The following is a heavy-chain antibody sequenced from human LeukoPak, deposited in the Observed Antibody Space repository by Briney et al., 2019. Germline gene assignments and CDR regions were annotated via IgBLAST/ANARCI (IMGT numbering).Heavy chain of an antibody. J-gene: IGHJ6*02. CDR1: GFTFSSYW. V-gene: IGHV3-7*03. Sequence: PGGSLRFSCAASGFTFSSYWMNWARQAPGKGLEWVASINHNGNVNYYVDSVKGRFTISRDNAKNSLYLQMSNLRADDTAVYFCARGGGLGVWGQGATVTVSS. CDR3: ARGGGLGV. CDR2: INHNGNVN. D-gene: IGHD3-16*01.